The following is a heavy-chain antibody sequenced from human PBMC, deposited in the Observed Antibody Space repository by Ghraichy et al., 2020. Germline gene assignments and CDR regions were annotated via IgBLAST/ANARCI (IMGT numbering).Heavy chain of an antibody. J-gene: IGHJ4*02. CDR1: GFAFSNYD. CDR3: VRDWPVD. Sequence: GGSLRLSCKVSGFAFSNYDMDWARQVPGKGLEWVSFISGGSDTIRYADSVKGRFTISRDNARNSLYLQMNSLRVDDTAVYFCVRDWPVDWGQGTLVTVSS. CDR2: ISGGSDTI. V-gene: IGHV3-48*01.